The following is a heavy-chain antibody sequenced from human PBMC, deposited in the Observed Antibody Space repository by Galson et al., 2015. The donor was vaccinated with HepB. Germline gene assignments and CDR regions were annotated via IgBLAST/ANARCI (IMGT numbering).Heavy chain of an antibody. Sequence: SLRLSCAASGFSFRSYGMHWARQAPGKGLEWMAVISYDGSHEFYADSVKGRVTISRDNSKNTLYFQMTSLRPEDTAVYYCAKVNYGSGSYDDYWGQGTLLTVSS. CDR3: AKVNYGSGSYDDY. V-gene: IGHV3-30*18. D-gene: IGHD3-10*01. CDR1: GFSFRSYG. CDR2: ISYDGSHE. J-gene: IGHJ4*02.